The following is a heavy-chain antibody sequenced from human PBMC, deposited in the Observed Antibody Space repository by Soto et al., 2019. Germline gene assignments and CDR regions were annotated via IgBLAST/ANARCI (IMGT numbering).Heavy chain of an antibody. J-gene: IGHJ6*03. CDR2: ISHSGST. CDR3: ARGPYGSGIRSPYYNYYMDV. Sequence: QVQLQQWGAGLLKPSESLSLTCAVHGGSFSGYYWSWIRQSPGKGLEWIGEISHSGSTNYNPFLKSRVTISLDTSKTQFSLKLSSVTAADTAVYYCARGPYGSGIRSPYYNYYMDVWGKGTTVTVSS. V-gene: IGHV4-34*01. CDR1: GGSFSGYY. D-gene: IGHD3-10*01.